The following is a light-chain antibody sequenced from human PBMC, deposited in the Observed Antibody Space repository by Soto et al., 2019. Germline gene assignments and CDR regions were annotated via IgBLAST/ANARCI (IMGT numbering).Light chain of an antibody. CDR2: VNGDGSH. V-gene: IGLV4-69*01. Sequence: QPVLTQSPSASASLGASVKLTCTLSRAHSSYSIAWHQQQPERGPRYVMKVNGDGSHNKGDGIPDRFSGSSSGAERYLTISSLQSEDEADYYCQTWGTGIQVFGGGTKLTVL. J-gene: IGLJ3*02. CDR1: RAHSSYS. CDR3: QTWGTGIQV.